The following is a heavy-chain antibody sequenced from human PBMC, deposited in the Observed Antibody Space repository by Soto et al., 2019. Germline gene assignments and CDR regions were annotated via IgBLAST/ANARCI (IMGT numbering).Heavy chain of an antibody. CDR1: GFTFTSSA. D-gene: IGHD6-13*01. Sequence: ASVKVSCKASGFTFTSSAVQWVRQARGQRLEWIGWIVVGSGNTNYAQKFQERVTITRDMSTSTAYMELSSLRSEDTAVYYCAASIAAAGYYYYYYGMDVWGQGATVTV. CDR3: AASIAAAGYYYYYYGMDV. V-gene: IGHV1-58*01. J-gene: IGHJ6*02. CDR2: IVVGSGNT.